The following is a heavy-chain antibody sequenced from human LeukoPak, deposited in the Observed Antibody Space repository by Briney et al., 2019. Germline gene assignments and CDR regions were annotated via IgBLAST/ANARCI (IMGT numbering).Heavy chain of an antibody. V-gene: IGHV4-39*07. Sequence: PSETLSLTCAVSGGSISSTNYYWGWIRQPPRKGLEWIGSIYYSGSTYYNPSLKSRVTISVHTSKNRFSLKLSSVTAADTAVYYCARERFLLWRAPFDYWGQGTLVTVSS. D-gene: IGHD3-10*01. CDR2: IYYSGST. J-gene: IGHJ4*02. CDR1: GGSISSTNYY. CDR3: ARERFLLWRAPFDY.